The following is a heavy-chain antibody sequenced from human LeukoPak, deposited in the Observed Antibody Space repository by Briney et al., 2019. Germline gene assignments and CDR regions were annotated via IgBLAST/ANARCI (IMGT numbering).Heavy chain of an antibody. Sequence: GGSLRLSCAASGFTFSNAWMSWVRQAPGKGLEWVGRIKSKTDGGTTDYAAPVKGGFTISRDDSKNTLYLQMNSLKTEDTAVYYCTTNDYGVDYYYYGMDVWGQGTTVTVSS. D-gene: IGHD4-17*01. CDR1: GFTFSNAW. V-gene: IGHV3-15*01. CDR2: IKSKTDGGTT. CDR3: TTNDYGVDYYYYGMDV. J-gene: IGHJ6*02.